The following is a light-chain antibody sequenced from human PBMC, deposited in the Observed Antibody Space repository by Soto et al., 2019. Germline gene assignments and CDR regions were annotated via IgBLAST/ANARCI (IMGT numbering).Light chain of an antibody. Sequence: QSALTQPASVSGSPGQSITISCTGSSSDVGGYNSVSWYQQYPGKAPKLMIYDVSVRPSGVSNRFSGSKSGNTASLTISGLQAEDEANYFCSSFTSSSTLVFGGGTKFTVL. J-gene: IGLJ2*01. V-gene: IGLV2-14*01. CDR3: SSFTSSSTLV. CDR1: SSDVGGYNS. CDR2: DVS.